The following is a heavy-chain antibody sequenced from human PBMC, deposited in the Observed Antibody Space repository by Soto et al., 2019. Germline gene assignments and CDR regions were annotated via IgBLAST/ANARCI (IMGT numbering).Heavy chain of an antibody. J-gene: IGHJ4*02. V-gene: IGHV1-69*13. CDR1: GGTFSSYA. CDR3: ARATPTRYSTPPYFDY. D-gene: IGHD4-4*01. CDR2: IIPIFGTA. Sequence: SVKVSCKASGGTFSSYAISWVRRAPGQGLEWMGGIIPIFGTANYAQKFQGRVTITADESTSTAYMELSSLRSEDTAVYYCARATPTRYSTPPYFDYWGQGTLVTVYS.